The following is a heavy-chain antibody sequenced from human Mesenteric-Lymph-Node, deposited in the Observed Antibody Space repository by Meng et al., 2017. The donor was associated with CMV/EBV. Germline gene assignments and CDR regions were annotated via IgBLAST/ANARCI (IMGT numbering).Heavy chain of an antibody. J-gene: IGHJ4*02. CDR1: GYTFSGYY. CDR3: AGGSEWEPTPDFDS. V-gene: IGHV1-2*02. CDR2: INPNFGDT. Sequence: ASVKVSCKASGYTFSGYYMHWVRQAPGQGLEWMGYINPNFGDTKYAQNFQGRVTMTWDTSISTAYMEVSRLTSDDTCVYYCAGGSEWEPTPDFDSWGQGTLVTVSS. D-gene: IGHD1-26*01.